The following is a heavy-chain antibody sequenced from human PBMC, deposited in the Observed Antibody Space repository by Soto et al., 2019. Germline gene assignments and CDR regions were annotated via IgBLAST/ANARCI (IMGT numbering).Heavy chain of an antibody. Sequence: SETLSLTCTVSGGYISSSSYYWGWIRQPPGKGLEWIGSIYYSGSTYYNPSLKSRVTMSVDTSKNQFSLKLSSVTAADTAVYYCARHWITMVRGVCHFAYWGQGTLVTVSS. CDR3: ARHWITMVRGVCHFAY. V-gene: IGHV4-39*01. D-gene: IGHD3-10*01. CDR1: GGYISSSSYY. J-gene: IGHJ4*02. CDR2: IYYSGST.